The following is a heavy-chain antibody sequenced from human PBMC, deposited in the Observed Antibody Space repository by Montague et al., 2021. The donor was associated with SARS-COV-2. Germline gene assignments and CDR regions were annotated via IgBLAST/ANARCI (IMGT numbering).Heavy chain of an antibody. CDR2: INHSGST. CDR3: SRFLRRVVPAATGHWEKNYYYNYMEV. D-gene: IGHD2-2*01. V-gene: IGHV4-34*01. Sequence: SETLSLTCAVYGGSFSDYYWSWIRQPPGKGLEWIGEINHSGSTNXXPSLKSRVTISVDTSKNQFSLKLSSVPAADAAVYYCSRFLRRVVPAATGHWEKNYYYNYMEVWGKGTKVPVPS. CDR1: GGSFSDYY. J-gene: IGHJ6*03.